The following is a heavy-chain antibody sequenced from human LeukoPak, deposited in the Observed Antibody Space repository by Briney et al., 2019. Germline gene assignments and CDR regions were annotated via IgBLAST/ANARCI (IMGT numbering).Heavy chain of an antibody. CDR2: INDDGSST. CDR1: GFTISSYW. V-gene: IGHV3-74*03. Sequence: GGSLRLSCGATGFTISSYWMHWVRQAPGKGLVWVSRINDDGSSTTYADSVKGRFTISRDNAKNTLYLQMNSLRAEDTAVYYCAKGGTTVVDYWGQGTLVTVSS. D-gene: IGHD4-23*01. CDR3: AKGGTTVVDY. J-gene: IGHJ4*02.